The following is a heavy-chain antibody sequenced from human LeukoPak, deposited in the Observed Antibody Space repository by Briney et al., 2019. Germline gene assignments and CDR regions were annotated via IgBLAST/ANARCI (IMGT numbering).Heavy chain of an antibody. CDR1: GFTFSSYS. CDR2: ISSSGSYI. CDR3: VKDPSTISP. J-gene: IGHJ5*02. Sequence: GRSLRLSCAASGFTFSSYSMNWVRQAPGKGLEWVSSISSSGSYIYYADSVKGRFTISRDDSKSTLSLQMSRLRAEDTAVYYCVKDPSTISPWGQGTLVTVSS. D-gene: IGHD3-3*01. V-gene: IGHV3-21*01.